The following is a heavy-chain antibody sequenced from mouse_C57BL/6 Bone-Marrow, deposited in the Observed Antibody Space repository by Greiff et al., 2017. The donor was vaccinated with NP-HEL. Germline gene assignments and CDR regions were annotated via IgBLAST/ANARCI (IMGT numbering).Heavy chain of an antibody. V-gene: IGHV1-55*01. J-gene: IGHJ3*01. CDR3: ARNSNYLSWVAY. CDR2: IYPGSGST. D-gene: IGHD2-5*01. CDR1: GYTFTSYW. Sequence: VQLQQPGAELVKPGASVKMSCKASGYTFTSYWITWVKQRPGQGLEWIGDIYPGSGSTNYNEKFKSKATLTVDTSSSTAYMQLSSLTSEDSAVYYCARNSNYLSWVAYWGQGTLVTVSA.